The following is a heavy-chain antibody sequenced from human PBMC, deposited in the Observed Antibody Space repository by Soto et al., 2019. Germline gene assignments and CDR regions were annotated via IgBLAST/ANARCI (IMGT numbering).Heavy chain of an antibody. Sequence: EVQLLESGGGLVQPGGSLRLSCAASGFTFNNYGMSWVRQGPGKGLEWVAAISGSGNNTYYADSVKGRFTISRDNSKNPLYLQMNSLRAEDRAVYYCAKVPQESYYDFWSGYYNYWGQGTLVTVSS. V-gene: IGHV3-23*01. CDR3: AKVPQESYYDFWSGYYNY. J-gene: IGHJ4*02. CDR2: ISGSGNNT. CDR1: GFTFNNYG. D-gene: IGHD3-3*01.